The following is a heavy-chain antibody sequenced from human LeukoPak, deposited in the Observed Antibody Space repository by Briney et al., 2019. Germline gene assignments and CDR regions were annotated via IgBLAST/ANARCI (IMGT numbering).Heavy chain of an antibody. CDR2: ISYDGSNK. CDR1: GFTFSSYA. Sequence: PGGSLRLSCAASGFTFSSYAMHWVRQAPGKGLERVAVISYDGSNKYYADSVKGRFTISRDNSKNTLYLQMNSLRAEDTAVYYCARDGGYCSSTSCYLFDYWGQGTLVTVSS. CDR3: ARDGGYCSSTSCYLFDY. V-gene: IGHV3-30-3*01. J-gene: IGHJ4*02. D-gene: IGHD2-2*01.